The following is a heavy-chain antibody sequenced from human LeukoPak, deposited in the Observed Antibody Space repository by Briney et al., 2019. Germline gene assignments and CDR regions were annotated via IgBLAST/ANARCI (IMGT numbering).Heavy chain of an antibody. V-gene: IGHV3-53*01. CDR3: ARARHPTPMAFAY. D-gene: IGHD5-24*01. J-gene: IGHJ4*02. Sequence: GGSLRLSCAASGFTFSSYSMNWVRQAPGKGLEWVSVIYSGGSTYYADSVKGRFTISRDNYKNTLYLQINSPSTADTTAYSCARARHPTPMAFAYWGQGTLVTVSS. CDR2: IYSGGST. CDR1: GFTFSSYS.